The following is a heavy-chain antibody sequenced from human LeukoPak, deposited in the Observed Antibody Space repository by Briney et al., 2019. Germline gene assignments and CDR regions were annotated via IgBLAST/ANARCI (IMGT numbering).Heavy chain of an antibody. CDR3: AKDNFWSGYLRAYYYYGMDV. V-gene: IGHV3-21*04. Sequence: GGSLRLSCAASGFTFSSYSMNWVRQAPGKGLEWVSSISSSSSYIYYADSVKGRFTISRDNSKNTLYLQMNSLRAEDTAVYYCAKDNFWSGYLRAYYYYGMDVWGQGTTVTVSS. CDR2: ISSSSSYI. D-gene: IGHD3-3*01. J-gene: IGHJ6*02. CDR1: GFTFSSYS.